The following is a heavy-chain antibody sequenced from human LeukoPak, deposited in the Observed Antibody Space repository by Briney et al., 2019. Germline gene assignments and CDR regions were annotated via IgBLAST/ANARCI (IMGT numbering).Heavy chain of an antibody. Sequence: GGSLRLSCVASGITFSSYSMNWVRQAPGKGLEWVSYISSFSGTINYADSVKGRFTISRDNAKNSLYLQMNSLRAEDTAVYYCTKDEYDSRGSSYYYYMDVWGKGTTVTISS. CDR1: GITFSSYS. D-gene: IGHD3-22*01. V-gene: IGHV3-48*01. CDR3: TKDEYDSRGSSYYYYMDV. CDR2: ISSFSGTI. J-gene: IGHJ6*03.